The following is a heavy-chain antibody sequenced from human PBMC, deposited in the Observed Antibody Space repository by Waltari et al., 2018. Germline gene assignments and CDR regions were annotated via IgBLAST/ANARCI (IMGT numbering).Heavy chain of an antibody. CDR1: GGSFSGYY. V-gene: IGHV4-34*01. CDR3: ARGLHTYSSGWYSGRRWFDP. Sequence: QVQLQQWGAGLLKPSETLSLTCAVYGGSFSGYYWSWIRQPPGKGLEWIGEINHSGSTNYNPSLKSRVTISVDTSKNQFSLKLSSVTAADTAVYYCARGLHTYSSGWYSGRRWFDPWGQGTLVTVSS. CDR2: INHSGST. D-gene: IGHD6-19*01. J-gene: IGHJ5*02.